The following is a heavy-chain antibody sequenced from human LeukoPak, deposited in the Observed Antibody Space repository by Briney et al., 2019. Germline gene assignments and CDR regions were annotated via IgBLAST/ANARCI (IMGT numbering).Heavy chain of an antibody. CDR3: TKDTFDH. Sequence: GGSLRLSGTCYEFAVSANYMSWVRQAPGKGLEWVSFIHPEGATSYAESVKGRFIISRDNSNNTLYLQINSLRVEDTAVYYCTKDTFDHWGQGTLAVVSS. CDR1: EFAVSANY. V-gene: IGHV3-53*01. D-gene: IGHD2-15*01. J-gene: IGHJ4*03. CDR2: IHPEGAT.